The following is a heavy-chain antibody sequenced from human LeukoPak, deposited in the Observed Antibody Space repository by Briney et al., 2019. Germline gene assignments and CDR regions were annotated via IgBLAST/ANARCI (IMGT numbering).Heavy chain of an antibody. CDR1: GGSISSSSYY. Sequence: SETLSLTCTVSGGSISSSSYYWGWIRQPPGKGLEWIGSIYYSGSTYYNPSLKSRVTISVDTSKNQFSLKLSSVTAADTAVYYCARRGRRPLEHNPPDLWGQGTLVTVSS. CDR2: IYYSGST. CDR3: ARRGRRPLEHNPPDL. J-gene: IGHJ5*02. V-gene: IGHV4-39*01. D-gene: IGHD1-1*01.